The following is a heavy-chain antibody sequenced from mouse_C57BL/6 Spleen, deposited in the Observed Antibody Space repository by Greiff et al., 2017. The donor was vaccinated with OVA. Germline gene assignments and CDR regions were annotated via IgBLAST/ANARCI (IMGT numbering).Heavy chain of an antibody. CDR2: IDPETGGT. Sequence: VQLQQSGAELVRPGASVTLSCKASGYTFTDYEMHWVKQTPVHGLEWIGAIDPETGGTAYNQKFKGKAILTADKSSSTAYMELRSLTSEDSAVYYCTRSRANREDYFDYWGQGTTLTVSS. J-gene: IGHJ2*01. D-gene: IGHD1-1*01. CDR3: TRSRANREDYFDY. CDR1: GYTFTDYE. V-gene: IGHV1-15*01.